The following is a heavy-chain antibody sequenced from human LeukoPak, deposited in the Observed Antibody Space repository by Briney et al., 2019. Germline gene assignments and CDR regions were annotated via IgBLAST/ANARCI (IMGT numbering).Heavy chain of an antibody. V-gene: IGHV3-30*18. Sequence: PGGSLRLSCATSGFTFSSYWMSWVRQAPGKGLEWVAVISYDGSNKYYADSVKGRFTISRDNSKNTLYLQMNSLRAEDTAVYYCAKVKGRYDSPAAFDIWGQGTMVTVSS. D-gene: IGHD3-9*01. J-gene: IGHJ3*02. CDR2: ISYDGSNK. CDR3: AKVKGRYDSPAAFDI. CDR1: GFTFSSYW.